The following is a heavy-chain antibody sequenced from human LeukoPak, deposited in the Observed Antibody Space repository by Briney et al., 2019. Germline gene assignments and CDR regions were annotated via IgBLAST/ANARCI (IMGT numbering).Heavy chain of an antibody. CDR2: IDHTGTT. J-gene: IGHJ4*02. V-gene: IGHV4-34*01. CDR3: ARGHWGGYNRFNY. CDR1: GGSFGSYY. Sequence: SETLSLTCAVSGGSFGSYYWTWIRQSPGNGLEWIGQIDHTGTTAYNPSLKTRVTISLDTSKTQFSVNVTSLTAADTAVYYCARGHWGGYNRFNYWGRGTQVTVSS. D-gene: IGHD5-24*01.